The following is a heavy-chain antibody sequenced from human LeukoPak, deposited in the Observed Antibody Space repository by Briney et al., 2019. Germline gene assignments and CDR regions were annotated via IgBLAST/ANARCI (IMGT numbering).Heavy chain of an antibody. CDR2: ISSRSGYI. CDR3: ASPSSGQSFDI. Sequence: PGGSLRLSCAASGFSFSTYSMNWVRQAPGKGLEWVSSISSRSGYIYYADSVKGRFTISRDNAKNSLYLQMDSLGAEDTAVYYCASPSSGQSFDIWGQGTMVTVSS. D-gene: IGHD6-19*01. J-gene: IGHJ3*02. V-gene: IGHV3-21*04. CDR1: GFSFSTYS.